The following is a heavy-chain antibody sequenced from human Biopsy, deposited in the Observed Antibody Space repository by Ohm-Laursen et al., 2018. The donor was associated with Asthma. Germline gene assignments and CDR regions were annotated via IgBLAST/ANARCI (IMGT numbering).Heavy chain of an antibody. CDR2: IMTVFGTT. CDR3: ARCQVGYSSGWSLLLKKIYYSGMDV. CDR1: GGTFSNFA. J-gene: IGHJ6*02. V-gene: IGHV1-69*13. D-gene: IGHD6-19*01. Sequence: GASVKVSCNAPGGTFSNFAISWVRQAPGQGLEWLGGIMTVFGTTNYAQKFQGRVTITADESTSTAYMEVTSLRSEDTAIYYCARCQVGYSSGWSLLLKKIYYSGMDVWVQGTAVTVSS.